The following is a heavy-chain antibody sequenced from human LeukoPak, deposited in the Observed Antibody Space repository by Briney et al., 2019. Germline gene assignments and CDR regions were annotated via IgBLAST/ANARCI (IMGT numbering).Heavy chain of an antibody. D-gene: IGHD3-10*01. V-gene: IGHV3-48*02. Sequence: GGPVRLSCAASGFTFSSYTMNWVRQAPGKGLEWVSYISPSASTIYYADSVMGRFTISRDNAKNSLYLQMNSLRDEDTAVYYCARDLYGSGSLDYWGQGTLVSVSS. J-gene: IGHJ4*02. CDR2: ISPSASTI. CDR3: ARDLYGSGSLDY. CDR1: GFTFSSYT.